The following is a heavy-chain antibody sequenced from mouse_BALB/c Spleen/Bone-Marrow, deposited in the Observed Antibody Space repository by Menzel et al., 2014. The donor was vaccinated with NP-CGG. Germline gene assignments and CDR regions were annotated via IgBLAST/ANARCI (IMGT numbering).Heavy chain of an antibody. CDR1: GFTFSNYW. CDR2: IRLKSNNYAT. CDR3: TRGIYYGNYYAMDY. Sequence: EVQVVESGGGLVQPGGSMKLSCVASGFTFSNYWMNWVRQSPEKGLEWVAEIRLKSNNYATHYAESVKGRFTISRDDSKSSVYLQMNNLRAEDTGIYYCTRGIYYGNYYAMDYWGQGTSVTVSS. V-gene: IGHV6-6*02. J-gene: IGHJ4*01. D-gene: IGHD2-1*01.